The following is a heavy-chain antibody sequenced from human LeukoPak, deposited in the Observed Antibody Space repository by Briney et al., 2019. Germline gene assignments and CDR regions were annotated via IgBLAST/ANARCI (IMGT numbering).Heavy chain of an antibody. CDR3: AGAARRPKDRRFDY. J-gene: IGHJ4*02. V-gene: IGHV1-69*01. CDR2: IIPIFGTA. Sequence: ASVKVSCKASGGTFSSYAISWVRQAPGQGLEWMGGIIPIFGTANYAQKFQGRVTITADESTSTAYMELSSLRSEDTAVYYCAGAARRPKDRRFDYWGQGTLVTVSS. CDR1: GGTFSSYA. D-gene: IGHD6-6*01.